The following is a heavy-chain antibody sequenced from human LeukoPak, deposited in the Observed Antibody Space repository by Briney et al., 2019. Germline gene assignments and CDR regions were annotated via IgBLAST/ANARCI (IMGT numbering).Heavy chain of an antibody. V-gene: IGHV3-23*01. CDR1: GFTFSSYA. Sequence: SGGSLRLSCAASGFTFSSYAMSWVRQAPGKGLEWVSAISGSGGSTYYADSVKGRFTISRDNPKNTLYLQMNSLRAEDTAVYYCAKDLTPYYYDSSGYWPWGQGTLVTVSS. J-gene: IGHJ5*02. CDR3: AKDLTPYYYDSSGYWP. CDR2: ISGSGGST. D-gene: IGHD3-22*01.